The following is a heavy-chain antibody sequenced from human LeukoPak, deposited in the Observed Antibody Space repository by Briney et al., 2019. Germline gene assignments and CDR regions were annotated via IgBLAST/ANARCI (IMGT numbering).Heavy chain of an antibody. V-gene: IGHV4-59*01. CDR3: ARVGSSGWYYFDY. J-gene: IGHJ4*02. CDR2: IYYSGST. CDR1: GGSISSYY. D-gene: IGHD6-19*01. Sequence: SETLSLTCTVSGGSISSYYWSWIRQPPGKGLEWIGYIYYSGSTNYNPSLKSRVTISVDTSKNQFSLKLSSVTAADTAVYYCARVGSSGWYYFDYWGQGTLVTVSS.